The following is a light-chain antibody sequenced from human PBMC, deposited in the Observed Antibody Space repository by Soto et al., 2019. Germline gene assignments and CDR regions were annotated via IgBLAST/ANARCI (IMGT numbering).Light chain of an antibody. CDR2: DAS. Sequence: EIVLTQSPGTLSLSPGERATLSCRASQSVSSNSLAWYQQKPGQPPRLLISDASSRATGIPDRFSGSGSGTDFTLTISGLEPEDFAVYYCQHYGRSPPSWTFGQGNKVEIK. V-gene: IGKV3-20*01. CDR1: QSVSSNS. J-gene: IGKJ1*01. CDR3: QHYGRSPPSWT.